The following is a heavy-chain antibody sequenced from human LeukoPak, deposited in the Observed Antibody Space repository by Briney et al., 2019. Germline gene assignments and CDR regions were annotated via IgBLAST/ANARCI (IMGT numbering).Heavy chain of an antibody. J-gene: IGHJ4*02. CDR1: GFTFSSYW. D-gene: IGHD2-15*01. CDR3: TTDTWYSAGH. V-gene: IGHV3-7*03. CDR2: IKKDGSEK. Sequence: GGSLRLSCAASGFTFSSYWMAWIRQAPGKGLEWVAIIKKDGSEKYYVDSMKGRFTISRDNAKNSLFLQMNSLRAEDTAIYYCTTDTWYSAGHWGQGTLVTVSS.